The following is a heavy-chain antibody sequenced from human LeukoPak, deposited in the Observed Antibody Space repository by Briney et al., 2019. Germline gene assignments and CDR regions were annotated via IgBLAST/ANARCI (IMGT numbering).Heavy chain of an antibody. V-gene: IGHV3-48*03. CDR3: ARDVTPYRDSGGLGGY. Sequence: GGSLRLSCAASGFTFSNYAMNWVRQAPGKGLEWVSYISSSGSTIYYADSVKGRFTISRDNAKNSLYLQMNSLRAEDTAVYYCARDVTPYRDSGGLGGYWGQGTLVTVSS. D-gene: IGHD3-22*01. CDR1: GFTFSNYA. CDR2: ISSSGSTI. J-gene: IGHJ4*02.